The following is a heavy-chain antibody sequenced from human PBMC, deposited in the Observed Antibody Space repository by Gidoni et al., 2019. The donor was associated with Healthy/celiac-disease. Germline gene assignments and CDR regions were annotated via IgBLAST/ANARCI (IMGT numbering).Heavy chain of an antibody. D-gene: IGHD3-10*01. Sequence: QLQLQESGPGLVKPSETLSLTCTVSGGSISSSSYYWGWLRQPPGKGLEWIGSIYYSGSTYYNPSLKSRVTISVDTSNNQFSLKLSSVTAADTAVYYCARRDGSGRYYWGQGTLVTVSS. V-gene: IGHV4-39*01. CDR1: GGSISSSSYY. J-gene: IGHJ4*02. CDR2: IYYSGST. CDR3: ARRDGSGRYY.